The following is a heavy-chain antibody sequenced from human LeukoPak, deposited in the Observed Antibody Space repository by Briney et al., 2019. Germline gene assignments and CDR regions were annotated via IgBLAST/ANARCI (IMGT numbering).Heavy chain of an antibody. CDR2: IKSNTDGGTA. Sequence: GGSLRLSCAASGFTFSNAWMSWVRQAPGKGLEWVGRIKSNTDGGTADYAAPVKGRFTISRDDSKKTLWLQMNTLQTEDTAVYYCTTGSAGNWGQGTLVIVSS. J-gene: IGHJ4*02. V-gene: IGHV3-15*01. CDR3: TTGSAGN. CDR1: GFTFSNAW.